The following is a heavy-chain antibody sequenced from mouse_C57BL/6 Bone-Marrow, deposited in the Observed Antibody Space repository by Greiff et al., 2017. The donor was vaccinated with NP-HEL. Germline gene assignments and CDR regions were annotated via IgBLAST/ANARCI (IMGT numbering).Heavy chain of an antibody. V-gene: IGHV1-81*01. CDR1: GYTFTSYG. CDR2: IYPRSGNT. Sequence: QVQLQQSGAELARPGASVKLSCKASGYTFTSYGISWVKQRTGQGLEWIGEIYPRSGNTYYNEKFKGKANLTADKSSSTAYMELRSLTSEDSAVYFCARWGYYDSRDAMDYWGQGTSVTVSS. J-gene: IGHJ4*01. D-gene: IGHD1-1*01. CDR3: ARWGYYDSRDAMDY.